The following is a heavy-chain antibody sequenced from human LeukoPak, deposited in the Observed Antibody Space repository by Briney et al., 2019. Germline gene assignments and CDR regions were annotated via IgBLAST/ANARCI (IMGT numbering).Heavy chain of an antibody. CDR3: AKENPYCSSTSCYAANYYYYYMDV. Sequence: PGGSLRLSXAATGFTFSSYGMHWVSQAPGKGLEWVAVIWYDGSNKDYADSVKGRFIISRDNSKNTLYLEMNSLRAEDTAVYYCAKENPYCSSTSCYAANYYYYYMDVWGKGTTVTVSS. CDR2: IWYDGSNK. J-gene: IGHJ6*03. V-gene: IGHV3-33*06. CDR1: GFTFSSYG. D-gene: IGHD2-2*01.